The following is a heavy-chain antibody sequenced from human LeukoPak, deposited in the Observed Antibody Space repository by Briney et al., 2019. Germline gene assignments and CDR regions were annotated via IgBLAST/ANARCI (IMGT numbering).Heavy chain of an antibody. CDR3: ARETGSTSKHFDY. D-gene: IGHD1-1*01. V-gene: IGHV1-2*02. CDR1: GYAFIGYY. CDR2: INPNSGAT. Sequence: ASVTVSCKASGYAFIGYYIHWLRQAPGQGLEWMGWINPNSGATNYAQNFQGRVTMTRDTSISTAYMELDRLISDDTALYYCARETGSTSKHFDYWGQGALLTVSS. J-gene: IGHJ4*02.